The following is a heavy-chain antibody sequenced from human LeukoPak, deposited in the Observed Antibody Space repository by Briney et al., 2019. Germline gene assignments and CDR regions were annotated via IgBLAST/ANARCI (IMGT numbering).Heavy chain of an antibody. CDR2: IWYDGSNK. J-gene: IGHJ4*02. D-gene: IGHD4-23*01. CDR1: GFTFSSYG. Sequence: PGGSPRLSCAASGFTFSSYGMHWVRQAPGKGLEWVAVIWYDGSNKYYADSVKGRFTISRDNSKNTLYLQMNSLRAEDTAVYYCARDREYYGGKPPLFDYWGQGTLVTVSS. V-gene: IGHV3-33*01. CDR3: ARDREYYGGKPPLFDY.